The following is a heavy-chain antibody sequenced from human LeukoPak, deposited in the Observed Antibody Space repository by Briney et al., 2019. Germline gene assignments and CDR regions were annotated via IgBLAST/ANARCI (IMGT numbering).Heavy chain of an antibody. CDR2: SRNKAKSYTT. Sequence: GGSLRLSCAASGFTLSDHYVDWVRQAPGKGLEWVGRSRNKAKSYTTDYAASVKGRFTTSRDDSQNSLYLQMNSLKIEDTAVYYCARRGTSSSWAHFDYWGQGTLVTVSS. CDR1: GFTLSDHY. D-gene: IGHD6-13*01. CDR3: ARRGTSSSWAHFDY. V-gene: IGHV3-72*01. J-gene: IGHJ4*02.